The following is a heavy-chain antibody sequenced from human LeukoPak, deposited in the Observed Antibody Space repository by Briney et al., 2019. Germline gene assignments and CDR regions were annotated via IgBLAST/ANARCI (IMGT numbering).Heavy chain of an antibody. CDR2: INWSGTST. V-gene: IGHV3-20*04. Sequence: GGYLRLSCAASGFTFEDYGMSWVRQAPGKGLEWVSGINWSGTSTGYTDSVRGRFTISRDNAKNSLYLQMNSLRAEDTALYYCAREVAWGAFDIWGQGTVVTVSS. D-gene: IGHD2-15*01. CDR1: GFTFEDYG. CDR3: AREVAWGAFDI. J-gene: IGHJ3*02.